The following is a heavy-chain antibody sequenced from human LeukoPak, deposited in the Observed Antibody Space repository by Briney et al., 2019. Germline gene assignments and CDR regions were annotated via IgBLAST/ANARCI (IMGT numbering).Heavy chain of an antibody. V-gene: IGHV4-59*01. CDR3: ARGGSGTYYHY. CDR1: GGSITSYH. D-gene: IGHD1-26*01. CDR2: IYYSGST. J-gene: IGHJ4*02. Sequence: SETLSLTCTVSGGSITSYHYSWIQQPPGKGLEWIGYIYYSGSTNYNPSLMSRVTISGDTSKNQFSLKLSSVTAADTAVYYCARGGSGTYYHYWGQGTLVTVSS.